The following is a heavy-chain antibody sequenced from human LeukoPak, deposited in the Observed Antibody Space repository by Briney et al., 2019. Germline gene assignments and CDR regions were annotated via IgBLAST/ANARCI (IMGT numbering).Heavy chain of an antibody. V-gene: IGHV1-24*01. J-gene: IGHJ6*02. CDR1: GYTLTELS. Sequence: GASVKVSCKVSGYTLTELSMHWVRQAPGKGLEWMGGFDPEDGETIYAQKFQGRVTMTEDTSTDTAYMELSSLRSEDTAVYYCATALVWSASTLDYGMDVWGQGTTVTVSS. CDR3: ATALVWSASTLDYGMDV. CDR2: FDPEDGET. D-gene: IGHD3-16*01.